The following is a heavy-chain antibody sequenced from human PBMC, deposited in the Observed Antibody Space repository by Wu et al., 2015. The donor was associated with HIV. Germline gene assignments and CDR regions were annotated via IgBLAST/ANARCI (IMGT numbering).Heavy chain of an antibody. CDR1: GYTLTDYF. D-gene: IGHD3-10*01. CDR3: AISADFSGVSDYYYMGA. V-gene: IGHV1-2*02. J-gene: IGHJ6*03. Sequence: QVQMVQSGPEVKQPGASVKVSCKASGYTLTDYFIHWVRQAPGQRLEWMGWVNTNTGGTKYAQKFQGRVTMTRDTSISTAYMELTSLRSDDTAIYYCAISADFSGVSDYYYMGAWGKGTTVTVSS. CDR2: VNTNTGGT.